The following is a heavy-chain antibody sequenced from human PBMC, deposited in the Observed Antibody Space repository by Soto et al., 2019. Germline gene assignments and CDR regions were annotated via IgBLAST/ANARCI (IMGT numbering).Heavy chain of an antibody. V-gene: IGHV4-59*01. CDR1: GGSISSYY. J-gene: IGHJ4*02. CDR2: IYYSGST. CDR3: ARGATVANPYYFDY. D-gene: IGHD4-17*01. Sequence: SETLSLTCTVSGGSISSYYWSWIRQPPGKGLEWIGYIYYSGSTNYNPSLKSRVTISVDTSKNQFSLKLSSVTAADTAVYYCARGATVANPYYFDYWGQGTLVTVSS.